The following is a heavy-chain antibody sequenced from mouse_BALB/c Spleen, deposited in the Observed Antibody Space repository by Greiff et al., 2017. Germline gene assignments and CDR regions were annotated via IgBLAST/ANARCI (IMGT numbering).Heavy chain of an antibody. Sequence: EVHRVESGGGLVQPGGSRKLSCAASGFTFSSFGMHWVRQAPEKGLEWVAYISSGSSTIYYADTVKGRFTISRDNPKNTLFLQMTSLRSEDTAMYYCARSGLYYAMDYWGQGTSVTVSS. CDR1: GFTFSSFG. J-gene: IGHJ4*01. D-gene: IGHD3-1*01. V-gene: IGHV5-17*02. CDR3: ARSGLYYAMDY. CDR2: ISSGSSTI.